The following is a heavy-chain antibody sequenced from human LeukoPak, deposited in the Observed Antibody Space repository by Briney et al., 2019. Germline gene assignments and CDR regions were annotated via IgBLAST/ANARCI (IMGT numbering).Heavy chain of an antibody. V-gene: IGHV4-34*01. J-gene: IGHJ3*02. CDR3: ARDTRWLQSGFDI. D-gene: IGHD5-12*01. CDR1: GGSFSGYY. Sequence: SETLSLTCAVYGGSFSGYYWSWIRQPPGKGLEWIGEINHSGSTNYNPSLKSRVTISVDTSKNQFSLKLSSVTAADTAVYYCARDTRWLQSGFDIWGQGTMVTVSS. CDR2: INHSGST.